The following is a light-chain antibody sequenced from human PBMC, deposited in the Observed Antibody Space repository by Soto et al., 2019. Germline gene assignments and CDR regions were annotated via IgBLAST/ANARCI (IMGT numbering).Light chain of an antibody. Sequence: QSALTQPPSASGSPGHSVPISCTGTSSDVGGYNYVSWYQQHPGKAPKLIIYEVSKRPSGVPDRFSGSKSGNTASLTVSGLQAEDEADYYCSSYAASNNFVFGGGTKLTVL. V-gene: IGLV2-8*01. CDR1: SSDVGGYNY. CDR2: EVS. J-gene: IGLJ2*01. CDR3: SSYAASNNFV.